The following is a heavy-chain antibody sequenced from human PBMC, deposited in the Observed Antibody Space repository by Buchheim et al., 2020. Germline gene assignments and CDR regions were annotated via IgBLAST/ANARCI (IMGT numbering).Heavy chain of an antibody. CDR3: METGTSSDS. CDR2: IRGEANSYAT. CDR1: GFTFSGSY. Sequence: EVQLVESGGGLVQPGGSLTLSCVASGFTFSGSYIHWVRQASGKRLEWVGLIRGEANSYATIYGASMKGRITISRDNSKNTAYLQMNSLKTEDTAVYYCMETGTSSDSWGQGTL. J-gene: IGHJ4*02. D-gene: IGHD1-7*01. V-gene: IGHV3-73*02.